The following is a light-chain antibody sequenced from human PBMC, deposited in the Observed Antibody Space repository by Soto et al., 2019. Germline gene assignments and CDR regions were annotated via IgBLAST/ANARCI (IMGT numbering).Light chain of an antibody. Sequence: IGMPQSPNPLSKPPGQSATLSCRASQSININLAWYQQKPGQAPRLLIYGASTRATGLPARFSGSGSGTEFTLIISSLQSEDSAVYYCQQYDNWPITFGQGTRLEIK. CDR3: QQYDNWPIT. CDR1: QSININ. CDR2: GAS. V-gene: IGKV3-15*01. J-gene: IGKJ5*01.